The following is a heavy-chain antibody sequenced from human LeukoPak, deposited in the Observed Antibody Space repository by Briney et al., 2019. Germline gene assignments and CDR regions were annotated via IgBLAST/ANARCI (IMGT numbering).Heavy chain of an antibody. Sequence: ASVKVSCKASGYTFTSYDINWVRQATGQGLEWMGWINPNSGGTNYAQKFQGRVTMTRDTSISTAYMELSRLRSDDTAVYYCARVRGYCSGGSCGELDYWGQGTLVTVSS. CDR2: INPNSGGT. CDR3: ARVRGYCSGGSCGELDY. D-gene: IGHD2-15*01. CDR1: GYTFTSYD. V-gene: IGHV1-2*02. J-gene: IGHJ4*02.